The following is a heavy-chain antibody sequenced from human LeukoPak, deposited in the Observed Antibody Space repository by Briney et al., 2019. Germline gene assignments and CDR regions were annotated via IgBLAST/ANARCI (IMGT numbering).Heavy chain of an antibody. J-gene: IGHJ4*02. D-gene: IGHD2/OR15-2a*01. CDR3: TKDDPTNRA. CDR2: VKSKTNGGTT. CDR1: GLTFSNAW. Sequence: TGGSLRLSCAASGLTFSNAWMSWVRQAPGKGLEWVGRVKSKTNGGTTDYAAPVKGRFTISRDDSKNTLYLQMNSLKAEDTAVYYCTKDDPTNRAWGQGTLVTVSS. V-gene: IGHV3-15*01.